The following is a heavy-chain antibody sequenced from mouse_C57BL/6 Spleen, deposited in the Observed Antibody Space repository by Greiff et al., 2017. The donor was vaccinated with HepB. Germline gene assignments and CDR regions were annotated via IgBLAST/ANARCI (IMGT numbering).Heavy chain of an antibody. CDR3: ARTELWNYAMDY. V-gene: IGHV5-16*01. Sequence: EVQLVESEGGLVQPGSSMKLSCTASGFTFSDYYMAWVRQVPEKGLEWVANINYDGSSTYYLDSLKSRFIISRDNAKNILYLQMSSLKSEDTATYYCARTELWNYAMDYWGQGTSVTVSS. CDR1: GFTFSDYY. D-gene: IGHD1-1*02. CDR2: INYDGSST. J-gene: IGHJ4*01.